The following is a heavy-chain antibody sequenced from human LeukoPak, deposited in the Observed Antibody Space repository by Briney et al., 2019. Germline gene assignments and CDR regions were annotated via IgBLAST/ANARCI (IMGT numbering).Heavy chain of an antibody. CDR2: INPSGGST. CDR1: GYTFTSYY. CDR3: ARVVPAATLDY. D-gene: IGHD2-2*01. Sequence: ASVKVSCKASGYTFTSYYMHWVRQAPGQGLEWMRIINPSGGSTSYAQKFQGRVTMTRDTSTSTVYMELSSLRSEDTAVYYCARVVPAATLDYWGQGTLVTVSS. J-gene: IGHJ4*02. V-gene: IGHV1-46*01.